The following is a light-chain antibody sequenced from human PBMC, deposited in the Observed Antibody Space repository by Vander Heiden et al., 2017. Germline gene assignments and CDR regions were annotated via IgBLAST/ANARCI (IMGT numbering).Light chain of an antibody. CDR2: GAS. J-gene: IGKJ2*01. Sequence: EIVLTQSPATLSLSPGERATLSCRASQSVSSYLAWYQQKPGQAPRLLIYGASNRATGIPARFSGSGPGTDFTLTISSLEPEDFAVYYCQQRSNSPSMYTFGQGTKLEIK. V-gene: IGKV3-11*01. CDR3: QQRSNSPSMYT. CDR1: QSVSSY.